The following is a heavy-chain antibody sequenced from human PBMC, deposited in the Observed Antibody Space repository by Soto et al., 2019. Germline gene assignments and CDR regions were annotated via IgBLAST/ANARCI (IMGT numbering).Heavy chain of an antibody. J-gene: IGHJ6*02. D-gene: IGHD5-12*01. Sequence: EVQLVESGGGLVQPGGSLRLSCAASGLIFSDYHMDWVRQAPGKGLEWVGRIRRKANSYTTEYAACVKGRFTISRDDSKNSLYLQMNNLKSEDTAVYYCARLGGLSGGSSGMDVWGQGTTVTVSS. CDR1: GLIFSDYH. CDR2: IRRKANSYTT. V-gene: IGHV3-72*01. CDR3: ARLGGLSGGSSGMDV.